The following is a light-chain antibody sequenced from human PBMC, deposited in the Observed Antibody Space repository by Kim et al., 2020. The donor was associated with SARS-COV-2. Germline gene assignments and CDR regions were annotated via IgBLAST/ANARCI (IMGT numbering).Light chain of an antibody. CDR3: NSRDSSGNHPAV. CDR2: GKN. Sequence: SSELTQDPAVSVALGQTVRITCQGDSLRSYYASWYQQKPGQAPILVIYGKNNRPSGIPDRFSGSSSGNTASLTITGAQAEDEAGYYCNSRDSSGNHPAVF. V-gene: IGLV3-19*01. CDR1: SLRSYY. J-gene: IGLJ1*01.